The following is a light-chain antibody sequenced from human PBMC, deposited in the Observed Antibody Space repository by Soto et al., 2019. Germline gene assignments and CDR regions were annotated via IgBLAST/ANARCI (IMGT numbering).Light chain of an antibody. CDR3: SSDTDRNNLV. Sequence: QSALTQSPSASGSPGQSVTISCTGTSSDIGGYNSVSWYQQHPGQAPKVMIDDVSKRPSGVPDRFSGSKSGTTASLTVSALQDEEEAYYYCSSDTDRNNLVFGTGTKLTVL. CDR2: DVS. CDR1: SSDIGGYNS. J-gene: IGLJ1*01. V-gene: IGLV2-8*01.